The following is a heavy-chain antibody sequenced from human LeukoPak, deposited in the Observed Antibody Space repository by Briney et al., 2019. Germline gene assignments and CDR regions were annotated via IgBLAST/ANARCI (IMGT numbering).Heavy chain of an antibody. CDR2: IYSSGST. CDR3: VSDHRRGSEPRHFEY. J-gene: IGHJ4*02. V-gene: IGHV4-4*07. CDR1: GGSIINYY. Sequence: SETLSLTGTVYGGSIINYYWSSIRQPAGKGLEWIGRIYSSGSTNYNPSLKSRVTVSVDTSKNQFSLKLSSVTAADTAVYYCVSDHRRGSEPRHFEYWGQGTLVTVSS. D-gene: IGHD1-26*01.